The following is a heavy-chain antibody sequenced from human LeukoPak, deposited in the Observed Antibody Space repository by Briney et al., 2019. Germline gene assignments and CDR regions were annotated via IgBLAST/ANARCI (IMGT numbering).Heavy chain of an antibody. Sequence: HGESLKISCKGSGYNFSGYWIAWVRQMAGKGLEWMGIIYPADSDTRYSPSFQGQVTISADKSISTAYLQWSSLKASDTAMYYCARHRGIVGATADCWGQGTLVTVSS. CDR1: GYNFSGYW. D-gene: IGHD1-26*01. CDR3: ARHRGIVGATADC. CDR2: IYPADSDT. J-gene: IGHJ4*02. V-gene: IGHV5-51*01.